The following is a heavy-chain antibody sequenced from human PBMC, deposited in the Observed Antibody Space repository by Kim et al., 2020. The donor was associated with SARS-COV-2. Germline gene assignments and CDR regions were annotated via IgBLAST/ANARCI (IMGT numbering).Heavy chain of an antibody. D-gene: IGHD1-26*01. CDR3: ARGMSGANSGSDS. CDR1: GFSFHTFT. J-gene: IGHJ5*01. Sequence: GGSLRLSCAASGFSFHTFTMHWVRQAPGKGLEWVAVISYDGSHKYYADSVKGRITISRDNSKNTVSLQMNILRGDDTAVYYCARGMSGANSGSDSWGQGT. CDR2: ISYDGSHK. V-gene: IGHV3-30*04.